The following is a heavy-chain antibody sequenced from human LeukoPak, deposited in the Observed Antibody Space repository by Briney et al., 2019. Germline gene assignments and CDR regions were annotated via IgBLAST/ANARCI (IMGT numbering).Heavy chain of an antibody. J-gene: IGHJ4*02. Sequence: GGSLRLSCLASGFTFSHFWMSWVREAPGKGLEWVANIKPDDTEKYYGNSVKGRFTILRDNAKNSVYLQMNSLRAEDTAVYYCVTHEVTVITRSTFDNWGQGTLVTVSS. V-gene: IGHV3-7*01. CDR2: IKPDDTEK. D-gene: IGHD4-23*01. CDR3: VTHEVTVITRSTFDN. CDR1: GFTFSHFW.